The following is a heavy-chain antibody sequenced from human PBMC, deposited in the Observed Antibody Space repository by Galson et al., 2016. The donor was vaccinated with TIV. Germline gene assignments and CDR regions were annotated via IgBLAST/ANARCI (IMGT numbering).Heavy chain of an antibody. V-gene: IGHV3-23*01. Sequence: SLRLSCAASGFTFSSYAITWVRQAPGKGLEWISAISGGGGSTYHTDSVKGRFTISKDNSKNTVFLQMNSLRAEDTAVYYCAKIDSSGYNYGGRFVYWGQGTLVTVSS. CDR3: AKIDSSGYNYGGRFVY. CDR2: ISGGGGST. CDR1: GFTFSSYA. J-gene: IGHJ4*02. D-gene: IGHD3-22*01.